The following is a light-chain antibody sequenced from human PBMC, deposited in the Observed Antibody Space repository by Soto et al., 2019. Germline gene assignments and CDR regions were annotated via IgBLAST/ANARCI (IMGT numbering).Light chain of an antibody. CDR2: ATS. Sequence: DIQMTQSPSSVSASVGDRVTITCRASQGIGSWLAWYQQKPGKDPKLLIYATSRLQSGVPSRFSGSGSGTDFPLSISSLQAEDVATYLCQQGHCLFTFGPGTKVDIK. CDR1: QGIGSW. J-gene: IGKJ3*01. CDR3: QQGHCLFT. V-gene: IGKV1-12*01.